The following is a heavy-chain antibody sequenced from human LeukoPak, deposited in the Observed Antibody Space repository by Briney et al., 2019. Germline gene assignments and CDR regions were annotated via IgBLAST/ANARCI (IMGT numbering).Heavy chain of an antibody. CDR2: IRYDGSNK. D-gene: IGHD5-12*01. V-gene: IGHV3-30*02. Sequence: GGSPRLSCAASGFTFTNYGMHWDRQAPGKGLEWVSFIRYDGSNKYYADSVKGRFTISRDTSKRMLYLQMSSLRAEDTAVYYCAKDGSAFREYYMDVWGKGTTVTVSS. CDR3: AKDGSAFREYYMDV. CDR1: GFTFTNYG. J-gene: IGHJ6*03.